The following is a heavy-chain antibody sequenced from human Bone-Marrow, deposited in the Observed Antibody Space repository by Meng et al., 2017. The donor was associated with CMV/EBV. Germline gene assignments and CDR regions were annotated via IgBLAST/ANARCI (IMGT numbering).Heavy chain of an antibody. CDR1: GFTFSDYN. V-gene: IGHV3-48*04. CDR2: ISTRSNTI. D-gene: IGHD3-3*01. J-gene: IGHJ4*02. Sequence: GGSLRLSCAASGFTFSDYNMNWVRQAPGKGLQWVSYISTRSNTIYYADSLRGRFTISRDDAKNSLYLQMNSLRAEDTAVYYCARGVRERRFLEWGVGTNYLDYWGQGNLVTVSS. CDR3: ARGVRERRFLEWGVGTNYLDY.